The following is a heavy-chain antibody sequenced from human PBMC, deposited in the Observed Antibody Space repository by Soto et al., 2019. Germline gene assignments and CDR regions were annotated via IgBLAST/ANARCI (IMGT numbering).Heavy chain of an antibody. CDR2: LSGSGGST. CDR1: GFTFSSYA. V-gene: IGHV3-23*01. J-gene: IGHJ4*02. D-gene: IGHD3-3*01. CDR3: AKPPSTSYDLWSGYPYYFDH. Sequence: EVQLLESGGGLVQPGGSLRLSCAASGFTFSSYAMSWVRQAPGKGLEWVSALSGSGGSTHYAASVKGRFTISRYNSRNTLYLQRHSLSADDTAVYYCAKPPSTSYDLWSGYPYYFDHWRQGTLVTLSS.